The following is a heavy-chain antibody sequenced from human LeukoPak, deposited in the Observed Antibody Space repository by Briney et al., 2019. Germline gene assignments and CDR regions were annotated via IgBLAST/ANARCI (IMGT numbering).Heavy chain of an antibody. Sequence: GGSLRLSCSASGFTFSSYAMHWVRQAPGKGLEYVSAISSNGGSTYYADSVKGRFTVSRDNSKNTLYLQMSSLRAEDTAVYYCARDEQRYCSGGSCYCLDYWGQGTLVTVSS. CDR1: GFTFSSYA. CDR2: ISSNGGST. J-gene: IGHJ4*02. CDR3: ARDEQRYCSGGSCYCLDY. V-gene: IGHV3-64D*06. D-gene: IGHD2-15*01.